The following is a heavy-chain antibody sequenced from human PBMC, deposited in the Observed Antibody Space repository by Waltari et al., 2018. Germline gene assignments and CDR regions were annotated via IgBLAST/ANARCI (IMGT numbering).Heavy chain of an antibody. J-gene: IGHJ6*03. D-gene: IGHD6-13*01. CDR2: TSYDARNK. V-gene: IGHV3-30*04. CDR1: GFTFSTYA. Sequence: QELVEESGGGVVQPGRSLRLSCAASGFTFSTYAMHWVRQAPGKGLEWVAVTSYDARNKYYPDSVKGRFTVSRDNAKTTLYLQMNSLRGEDTAVYYCARDPWPRTAGPFYHYYYMDVWGKGTTVTVSS. CDR3: ARDPWPRTAGPFYHYYYMDV.